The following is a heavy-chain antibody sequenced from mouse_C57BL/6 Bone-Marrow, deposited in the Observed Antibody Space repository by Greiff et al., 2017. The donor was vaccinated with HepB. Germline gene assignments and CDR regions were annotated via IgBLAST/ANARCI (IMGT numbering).Heavy chain of an antibody. D-gene: IGHD2-5*01. CDR1: GYAFSSSW. V-gene: IGHV1-82*01. J-gene: IGHJ3*01. Sequence: VQLQQSGPELVKPGASVKISCKASGYAFSSSWMNWVKQRPGKGLEWIGRIYPGDGDTNYNGKFKGKATLTADKSSSTAYMQLSSLTSEDSAVYFCARGSNLFAYWGQGTLVSVSA. CDR3: ARGSNLFAY. CDR2: IYPGDGDT.